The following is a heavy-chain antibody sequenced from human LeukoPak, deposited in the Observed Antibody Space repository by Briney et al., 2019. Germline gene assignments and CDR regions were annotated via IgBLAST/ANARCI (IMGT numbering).Heavy chain of an antibody. CDR2: INPNSGGT. D-gene: IGHD1-26*01. Sequence: ASVKVSCKASGYTFTGYYMHWVRQAPGQGLEWMGWINPNSGGTNYAQKFQGRVTMTRDTSISTAYMELSRLRSDDTAMYYCATRNGSSLHFDYWGQGTLVTVSS. CDR3: ATRNGSSLHFDY. V-gene: IGHV1-2*02. J-gene: IGHJ4*02. CDR1: GYTFTGYY.